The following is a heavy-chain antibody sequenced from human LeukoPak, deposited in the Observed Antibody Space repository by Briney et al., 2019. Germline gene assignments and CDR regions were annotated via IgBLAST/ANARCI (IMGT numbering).Heavy chain of an antibody. CDR2: ISYDGSNK. CDR1: GFTFSSYG. Sequence: GGSLRLSCAASGFTFSSYGMHWVRQAPGKGLEWVAVISYDGSNKYYADSVKGRFTISRDNSKNTLYLQMNSLRAEDTAVYYCAKDRVAAANEDAFDIWGQGTMVTVSS. V-gene: IGHV3-30*18. CDR3: AKDRVAAANEDAFDI. D-gene: IGHD6-13*01. J-gene: IGHJ3*02.